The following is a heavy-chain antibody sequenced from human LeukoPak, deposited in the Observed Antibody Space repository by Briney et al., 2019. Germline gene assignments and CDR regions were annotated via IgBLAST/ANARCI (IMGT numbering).Heavy chain of an antibody. Sequence: ASVKVSCKASGYTFTSYGISWVRQAPGQGLEWMGWISAYNGNTNYAQKLQGRVTMTTDTSTSTAYMELRSLRSDVTAVYYCATTSRNYDSSGYFDWGQGTLVTASS. CDR3: ATTSRNYDSSGYFD. CDR2: ISAYNGNT. V-gene: IGHV1-18*01. J-gene: IGHJ4*02. D-gene: IGHD3-22*01. CDR1: GYTFTSYG.